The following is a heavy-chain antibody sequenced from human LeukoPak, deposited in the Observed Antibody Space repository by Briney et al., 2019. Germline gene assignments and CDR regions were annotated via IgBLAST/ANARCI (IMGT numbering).Heavy chain of an antibody. J-gene: IGHJ4*02. CDR1: GGFISSYY. CDR3: ARVGGAYNYGYFDS. V-gene: IGHV4-4*07. D-gene: IGHD5-18*01. Sequence: SETLSLTCTVSGGFISSYYCNWIRQPAGKGLQWIGRIYTSGSTNYNPSLKSRVTMSVDTSKNQFSLKLSSVTAADTAVYYCARVGGAYNYGYFDSWGQGTLVTVSS. CDR2: IYTSGST.